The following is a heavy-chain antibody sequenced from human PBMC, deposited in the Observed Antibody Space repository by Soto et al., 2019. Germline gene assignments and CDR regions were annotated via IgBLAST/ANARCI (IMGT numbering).Heavy chain of an antibody. V-gene: IGHV4-39*01. Sequence: PSETLSLTCTVSGGSISSSNYYWGWIRQPPGKGLEWIGSIYYVGSTYYNPSLKSRVTISVDTSKNQFSLKLTSVTAADTAVYYCVRRHGLTIDAYYWGQGTLVTVSS. D-gene: IGHD3-10*01. CDR2: IYYVGST. CDR3: VRRHGLTIDAYY. J-gene: IGHJ4*02. CDR1: GGSISSSNYY.